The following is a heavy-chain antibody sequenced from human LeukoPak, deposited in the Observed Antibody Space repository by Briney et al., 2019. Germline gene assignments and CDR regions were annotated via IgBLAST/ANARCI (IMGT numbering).Heavy chain of an antibody. CDR2: IYPGDSDT. J-gene: IGHJ4*02. D-gene: IGHD5-18*01. Sequence: GESLKISCKGSGYSFTSYWIGWVRQMPGKGLEWMGIIYPGDSDTRYSPSFQGQVTISADKSISTAYLQWSSLKASDTAMYYCARRIGYSYGYTMYYFDYWGQGTLVTVSS. V-gene: IGHV5-51*01. CDR1: GYSFTSYW. CDR3: ARRIGYSYGYTMYYFDY.